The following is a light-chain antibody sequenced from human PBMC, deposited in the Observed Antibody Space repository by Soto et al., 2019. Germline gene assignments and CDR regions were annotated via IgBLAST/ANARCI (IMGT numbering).Light chain of an antibody. CDR2: KAS. CDR1: QSISSW. CDR3: QQYISYWT. J-gene: IGKJ1*01. V-gene: IGKV1-5*03. Sequence: DIQMTQSPSTLSASVGDRVTITCRASQSISSWLAWYQQKPGKAPKLLIYKASSLESGVPSRFSGSGSGTEFTLTISSLQPDDFATYYCQQYISYWTFGQGTKV.